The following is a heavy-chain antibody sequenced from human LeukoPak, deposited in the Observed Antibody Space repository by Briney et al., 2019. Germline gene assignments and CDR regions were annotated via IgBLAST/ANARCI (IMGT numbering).Heavy chain of an antibody. V-gene: IGHV3-30-3*01. CDR1: VFTFSSYA. J-gene: IGHJ3*02. Sequence: GGSLRLSCAASVFTFSSYAMHWVRQAPGKGLEWVAVISYDGSNKYYADSVKGRFTISRDNSKNTLYLQMNSLRAEDTAVYYCAREGTEAFDIWGQGTMVTVSS. CDR2: ISYDGSNK. CDR3: AREGTEAFDI.